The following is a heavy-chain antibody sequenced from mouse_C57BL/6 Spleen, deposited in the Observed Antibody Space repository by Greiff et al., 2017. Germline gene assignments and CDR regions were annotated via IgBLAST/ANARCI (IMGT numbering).Heavy chain of an antibody. Sequence: QVQLQESGAELVKPGASVKISCKASGYAFSSYWMNWVKQRPGKGLEWIGQIYPGDGDTNYNGKFKGKATLTADKSSSTAYMQLSSLTSEDSAVYFCARGGSPAWFAYWGQGTLVTVSA. V-gene: IGHV1-80*01. CDR2: IYPGDGDT. CDR3: ARGGSPAWFAY. J-gene: IGHJ3*01. CDR1: GYAFSSYW.